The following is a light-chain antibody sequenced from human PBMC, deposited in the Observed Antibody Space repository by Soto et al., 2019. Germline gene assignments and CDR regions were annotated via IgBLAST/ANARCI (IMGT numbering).Light chain of an antibody. CDR1: TSNIGNNA. CDR2: YDD. V-gene: IGLV1-36*01. Sequence: QSVPTQSPSVSGAPRQRVTITCSGSTSNIGNNAVSWYQQLPGEAPKLLLYYDDLLSSGVSDRFSASKSGTSASLAISGLQSEDEADYYCATWDVTLIGVVFGEGTKLIVL. CDR3: ATWDVTLIGVV. J-gene: IGLJ3*02.